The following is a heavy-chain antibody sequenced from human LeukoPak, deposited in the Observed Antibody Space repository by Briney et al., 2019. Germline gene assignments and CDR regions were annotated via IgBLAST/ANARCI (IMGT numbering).Heavy chain of an antibody. D-gene: IGHD3-10*01. Sequence: SGESLKISCKGSGYGFTSYWIGWVRQMPGKGLEWMGIIYPGDSDTRYSPSFQGQVTISADKSISTAYLQWSSLKASDTAMYYCACQYYYGSGSYYYFDYWGQGTLVTVSS. CDR2: IYPGDSDT. CDR3: ACQYYYGSGSYYYFDY. CDR1: GYGFTSYW. J-gene: IGHJ4*02. V-gene: IGHV5-51*01.